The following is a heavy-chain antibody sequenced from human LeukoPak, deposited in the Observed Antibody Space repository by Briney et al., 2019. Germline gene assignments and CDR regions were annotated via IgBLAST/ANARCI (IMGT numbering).Heavy chain of an antibody. D-gene: IGHD3-22*01. CDR3: AKDFYYDSSGPFDY. V-gene: IGHV3-30*18. CDR1: GFTFSSYG. Sequence: PGGSLRLSCAASGFTFSSYGTHWVRQAPGKGLEWVGVISYDGSNKYYADSVKGRFAISRDNSKNTLYLQMNSLRAEDTAVYYCAKDFYYDSSGPFDYWGQGTLVTVSS. J-gene: IGHJ4*02. CDR2: ISYDGSNK.